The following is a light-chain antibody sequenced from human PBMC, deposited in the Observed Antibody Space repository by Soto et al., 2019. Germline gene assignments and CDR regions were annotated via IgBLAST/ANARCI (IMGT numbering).Light chain of an antibody. CDR2: EVN. J-gene: IGLJ2*01. V-gene: IGLV2-8*01. CDR3: NSYAGKKLI. Sequence: QSALTQPPSASGSPGQSVTISCTGTSGDIGGYNYVSWYQQNPGKAPKLIIYEVNKRPSGVPDRFSGSKSGNTASLTVSGLQTEDEADYYCNSYAGKKLIFGGGTKLTVL. CDR1: SGDIGGYNY.